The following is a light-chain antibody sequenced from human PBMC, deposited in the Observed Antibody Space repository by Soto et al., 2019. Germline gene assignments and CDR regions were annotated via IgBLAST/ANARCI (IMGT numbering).Light chain of an antibody. CDR2: DVS. J-gene: IGKJ1*01. CDR3: HQYGSSPRA. V-gene: IGKV3-20*01. Sequence: EIVLTQSPGTLSLSPGERATLSCRASHTISSSYLAWYQQKPGQAPRLLMYDVSSRTPGTPDRFSGSGSGTDFALTISRLEPEDFAVYYCHQYGSSPRAFGQGTKVEVK. CDR1: HTISSSY.